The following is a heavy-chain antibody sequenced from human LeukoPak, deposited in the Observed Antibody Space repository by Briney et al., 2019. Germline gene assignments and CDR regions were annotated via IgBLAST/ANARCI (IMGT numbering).Heavy chain of an antibody. D-gene: IGHD1-14*01. Sequence: SETLSLTCTVSGGSVSSYYWSWMRQPAGKGPEWLGRINTSGNTKYNPSLKSRVTMSLDMSKNQVSLRLSSVTAADTAVYYCARATGSPTHWFDPWGQGTLVTVSS. CDR1: GGSVSSYY. CDR3: ARATGSPTHWFDP. V-gene: IGHV4-4*07. J-gene: IGHJ5*02. CDR2: INTSGNT.